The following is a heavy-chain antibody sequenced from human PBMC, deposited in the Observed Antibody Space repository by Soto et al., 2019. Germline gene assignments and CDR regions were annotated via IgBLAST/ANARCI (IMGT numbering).Heavy chain of an antibody. CDR1: GFSVSSNY. J-gene: IGHJ5*02. CDR3: ARHRHPRGTVGATSPLDP. D-gene: IGHD1-26*01. V-gene: IGHV3-53*01. Sequence: GGSLRLSCAISGFSVSSNYLSWVRQAPGKGLEWVSVHYSGGSTYYADSVQGRFTISRDKSNNTLYLQMRRVRAEDTAVYFCARHRHPRGTVGATSPLDPWGQGTQVTV. CDR2: HYSGGST.